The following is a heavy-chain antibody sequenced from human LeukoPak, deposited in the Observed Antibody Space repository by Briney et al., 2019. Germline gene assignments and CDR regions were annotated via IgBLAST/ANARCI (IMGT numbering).Heavy chain of an antibody. Sequence: PGGSLRLSCAASRFTFNYNWMHWVRQGPGNGLVWVSRINGDGRTTSYADSVKGRFTISRDNAKNTLYLQMNSLRAEDTAVYYCAGGATGTDAFDIWGQGTVVTVSS. D-gene: IGHD1-1*01. CDR2: INGDGRTT. CDR3: AGGATGTDAFDI. V-gene: IGHV3-74*01. CDR1: RFTFNYNW. J-gene: IGHJ3*02.